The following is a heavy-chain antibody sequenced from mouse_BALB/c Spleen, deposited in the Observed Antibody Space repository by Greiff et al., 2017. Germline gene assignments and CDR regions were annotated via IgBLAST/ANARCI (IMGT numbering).Heavy chain of an antibody. D-gene: IGHD2-1*01. Sequence: EVHLVESGGGLVKPGGSLKLSCAASGFTFSSYAMSWVRQTPEKRLEWVATISSGGSYTYYPDSVKGRFTISRDNAKNTLYLQMSSLRSEDTAMYYCARRGNYEYYAMDYWGEGTSVTVSS. CDR1: GFTFSSYA. CDR3: ARRGNYEYYAMDY. CDR2: ISSGGSYT. J-gene: IGHJ4*01. V-gene: IGHV5-9-3*01.